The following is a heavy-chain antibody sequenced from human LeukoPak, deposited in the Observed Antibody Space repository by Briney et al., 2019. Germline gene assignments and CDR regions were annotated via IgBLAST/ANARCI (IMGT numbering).Heavy chain of an antibody. CDR2: IYPGDSDT. CDR1: GYGFTSCW. CDR3: ASSRGLLWFGE. V-gene: IGHV5-51*01. J-gene: IGHJ4*02. Sequence: GESLKISCKGSGYGFTSCWIGWVRQMPGKGLEGMGIIYPGDSDTRYSPSFQGQVTISADKSISTAYLQWSSLKASDTAMYYCASSRGLLWFGEWGQGTLVTVSS. D-gene: IGHD3-10*01.